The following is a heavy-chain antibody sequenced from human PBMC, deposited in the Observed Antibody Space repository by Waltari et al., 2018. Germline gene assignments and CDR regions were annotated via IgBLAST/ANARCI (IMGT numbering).Heavy chain of an antibody. D-gene: IGHD3-10*01. CDR1: GFTLSSYS. Sequence: EVQLVESGGGLVQPGGSLRLSCAASGFTLSSYSMNWVRQAPGKGLEWNSFISASDMPRYNADSVKARLTISRENTKNSLYMQMNSLGAEDTAVYYGARGRVNGYMDVWGKGATVTVSS. V-gene: IGHV3-48*04. J-gene: IGHJ6*03. CDR3: ARGRVNGYMDV. CDR2: ISASDMPR.